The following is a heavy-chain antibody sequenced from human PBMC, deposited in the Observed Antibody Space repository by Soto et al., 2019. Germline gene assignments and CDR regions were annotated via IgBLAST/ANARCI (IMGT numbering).Heavy chain of an antibody. CDR3: ARDYYSSSWPDY. V-gene: IGHV3-30*03. D-gene: IGHD6-13*01. CDR2: ISYDGSNK. Sequence: QVQLVESGGGVVQPGRSLRLSCAASGFTFSSYGMHWVRQAPGKGLEWVAVISYDGSNKYYADSVKGRFTISRDNSKNTLYLQMNSLRAEDTAVYYCARDYYSSSWPDYWGQGTLVTVSS. J-gene: IGHJ4*02. CDR1: GFTFSSYG.